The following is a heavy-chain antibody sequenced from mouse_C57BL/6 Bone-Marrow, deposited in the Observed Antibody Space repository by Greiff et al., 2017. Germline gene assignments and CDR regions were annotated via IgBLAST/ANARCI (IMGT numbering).Heavy chain of an antibody. CDR3: ARWLLNWYFDV. D-gene: IGHD2-3*01. V-gene: IGHV5-17*01. J-gene: IGHJ1*03. Sequence: EVQVVESGGGLVKPGGSLKLSCAASGFTFSDSGMHWVRQAPEKGLEWVAYISSGSSTIYYADTVKGRFTISRDNAKNTLFLQMTSLRSEDTAMYYCARWLLNWYFDVWGTGTTVTVSS. CDR2: ISSGSSTI. CDR1: GFTFSDSG.